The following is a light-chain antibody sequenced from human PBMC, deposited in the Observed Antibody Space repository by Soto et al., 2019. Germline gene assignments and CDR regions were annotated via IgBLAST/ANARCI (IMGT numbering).Light chain of an antibody. CDR1: QSISTY. J-gene: IGKJ2*01. V-gene: IGKV1-39*01. CDR3: QQSYSTPYT. CDR2: GAS. Sequence: DIQMTQSPSSLSASVGDSVTITCRASQSISTYLNWYQHKPGKAPKLLIYGASSLQSGVPSRCSGSGSETHFTLTISSLQPEDFATYYCQQSYSTPYTFGQGTKLEIK.